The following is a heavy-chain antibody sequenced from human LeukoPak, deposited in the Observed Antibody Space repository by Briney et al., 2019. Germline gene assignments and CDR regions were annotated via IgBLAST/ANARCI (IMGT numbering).Heavy chain of an antibody. Sequence: SETLSLTCTVSGGSISSGGYYWSWIRQHPGKGLEWIGYIYYSGSTYYNPSLKSRLAISVDTSKNQFSLKLSSVTAADTAVYYCARGNSFWKDWGQGTLVTVSS. CDR1: GGSISSGGYY. CDR3: ARGNSFWKD. J-gene: IGHJ4*02. V-gene: IGHV4-31*03. D-gene: IGHD3-3*01. CDR2: IYYSGST.